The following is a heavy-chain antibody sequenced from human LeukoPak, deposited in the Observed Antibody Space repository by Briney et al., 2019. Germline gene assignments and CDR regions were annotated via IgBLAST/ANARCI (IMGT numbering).Heavy chain of an antibody. CDR3: AKEEGALVVPAAVSDY. D-gene: IGHD2-2*01. J-gene: IGHJ4*02. V-gene: IGHV3-48*01. Sequence: HSGGSLRLSCAASGFTFSSYSMNWVRQAPGKGLEWISYISGSSSTIYYADSVKGRFTISRDNSKNTLYLQMNSLRAEDTAVYYCAKEEGALVVPAAVSDYWGQGTLVTVSS. CDR1: GFTFSSYS. CDR2: ISGSSSTI.